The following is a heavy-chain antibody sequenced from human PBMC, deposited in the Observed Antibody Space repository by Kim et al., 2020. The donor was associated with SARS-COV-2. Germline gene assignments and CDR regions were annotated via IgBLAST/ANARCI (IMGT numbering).Heavy chain of an antibody. CDR1: GFTFSSYG. CDR3: AKEASGAYIDY. CDR2: IWYDGSNK. J-gene: IGHJ4*02. V-gene: IGHV3-33*06. D-gene: IGHD3-16*01. Sequence: GGSLRLSCAASGFTFSSYGMHWVRQAPGQGLEWVAVIWYDGSNKYYADSVKGRFTISRDNSKNTLYLQMNSLRAEDTAVYYCAKEASGAYIDYWGQGTLVTVSS.